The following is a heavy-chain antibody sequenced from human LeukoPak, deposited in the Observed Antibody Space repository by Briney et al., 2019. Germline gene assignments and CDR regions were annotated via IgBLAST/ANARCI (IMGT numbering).Heavy chain of an antibody. Sequence: ASVKVSCKISGYTPTELSMHWVRQAPGQRLEWMGWINAGNGNTKYSQKFQGRVTITRDTSASTAYMELSSLRSEDTAVYYCARGQLLWFGEFKPGLDYWGQGTLVTVSS. J-gene: IGHJ4*02. V-gene: IGHV1-3*01. D-gene: IGHD3-10*01. CDR1: GYTPTELS. CDR3: ARGQLLWFGEFKPGLDY. CDR2: INAGNGNT.